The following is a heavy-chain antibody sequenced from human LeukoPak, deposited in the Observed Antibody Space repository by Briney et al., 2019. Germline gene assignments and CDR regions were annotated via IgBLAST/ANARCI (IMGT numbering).Heavy chain of an antibody. CDR1: GFTLSSYA. J-gene: IGHJ4*02. CDR2: ISYDGSNK. CDR3: ARDSVVPAAQYYFDY. V-gene: IGHV3-30-3*01. D-gene: IGHD2-2*01. Sequence: GGSLRLSCAASGFTLSSYAMHWVRQAPGKGLEWVAVISYDGSNKYYADSVKGRFTISRDNSKNTLYLQMNSLRAEDTAVYYCARDSVVPAAQYYFDYWGQGTLVTVSS.